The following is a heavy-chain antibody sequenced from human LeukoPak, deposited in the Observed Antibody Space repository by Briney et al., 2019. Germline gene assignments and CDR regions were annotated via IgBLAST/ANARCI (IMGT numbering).Heavy chain of an antibody. Sequence: PSETPSLTCSVSGHSISSHYWTWIRQPPGKGLEWIGYIHYSGTTNYNPSLKSRITTSLDTSKNQFSLKLNSVTAADTAVYYCARGGWSLDYWGQGTLVTVSS. CDR1: GHSISSHY. V-gene: IGHV4-59*11. CDR2: IHYSGTT. D-gene: IGHD6-19*01. J-gene: IGHJ4*02. CDR3: ARGGWSLDY.